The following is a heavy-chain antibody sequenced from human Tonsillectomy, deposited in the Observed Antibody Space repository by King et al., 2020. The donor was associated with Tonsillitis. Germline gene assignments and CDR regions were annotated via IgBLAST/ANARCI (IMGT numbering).Heavy chain of an antibody. CDR1: GFTFEDYA. CDR2: ISWNSGSK. Sequence: VQLVESGGGLVQPGRSLRLSCAASGFTFEDYAMHWVRQAPGKGLEWVAGISWNSGSKTYADSVKGRFTISRDNAKNSLYFQMSSLRAEDTAFYYCVKDSSPHVSVRMTTAAYYFDSWGQGTLVTVSS. J-gene: IGHJ4*02. V-gene: IGHV3-9*01. D-gene: IGHD4-11*01. CDR3: VKDSSPHVSVRMTTAAYYFDS.